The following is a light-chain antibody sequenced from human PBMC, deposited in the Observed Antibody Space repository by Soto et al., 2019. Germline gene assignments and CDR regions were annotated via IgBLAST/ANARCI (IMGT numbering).Light chain of an antibody. CDR2: DAS. Sequence: IVLAQSPTTVTLSPGKRAYLSCRASQNISNYLIWYQQKPGQAPRLLIYDASTRATGIPARFSGSGSGTEFTLTASCLQSEDFAVYYCQPYTNWPPISSADGTRLEIK. CDR1: QNISNY. CDR3: QPYTNWPPIS. J-gene: IGKJ5*01. V-gene: IGKV3-15*01.